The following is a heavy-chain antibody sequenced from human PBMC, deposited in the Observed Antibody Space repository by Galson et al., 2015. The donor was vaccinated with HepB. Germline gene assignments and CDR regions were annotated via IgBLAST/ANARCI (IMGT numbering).Heavy chain of an antibody. Sequence: SVKVSCKASGGTFSSYAISWVRQAPGQGLEWMGGIIPIFGTANYAQKFQGRVTITADESTSTAYMELSSLRSEDTAVYYCAINKRRSIVAAPFDYWGQGTLVTVSS. CDR1: GGTFSSYA. V-gene: IGHV1-69*13. D-gene: IGHD1-26*01. J-gene: IGHJ4*02. CDR3: AINKRRSIVAAPFDY. CDR2: IIPIFGTA.